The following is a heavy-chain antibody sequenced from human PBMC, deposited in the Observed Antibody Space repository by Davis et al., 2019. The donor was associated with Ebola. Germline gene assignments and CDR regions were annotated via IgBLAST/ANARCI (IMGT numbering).Heavy chain of an antibody. CDR1: GGSISSHY. CDR3: ARVVAAAGIGGYYYYYMDV. V-gene: IGHV4-59*11. J-gene: IGHJ6*03. Sequence: PSETLSLTCTVSGGSISSHYWSWIRQPPGKGLEWIGYIYYSGSTNYNPSLKSRVTISVDTSKNQFSLKLSSVTAADTAVYYCARVVAAAGIGGYYYYYMDVWGKGTTVTVSS. CDR2: IYYSGST. D-gene: IGHD6-13*01.